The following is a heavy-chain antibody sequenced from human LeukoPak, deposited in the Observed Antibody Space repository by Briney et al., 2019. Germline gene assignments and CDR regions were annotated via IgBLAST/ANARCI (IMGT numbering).Heavy chain of an antibody. J-gene: IGHJ4*02. V-gene: IGHV4-34*01. CDR2: IHPYGDL. CDR1: GGSCSDYY. Sequence: SETLSLTGAVYGGSCSDYYCSWIRQPPGKGLEWIGEIHPYGDLYYNSSLTSRLTISIDTSKTQFSLRLTSLTAANTAFYYCARGRDRSKAGEHWGQGTLVTVSS. CDR3: ARGRDRSKAGEH. D-gene: IGHD2-21*01.